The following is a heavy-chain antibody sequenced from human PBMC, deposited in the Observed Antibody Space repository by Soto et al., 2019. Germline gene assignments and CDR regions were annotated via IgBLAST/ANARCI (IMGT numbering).Heavy chain of an antibody. CDR2: IWYDGSNK. CDR3: ARDRLPSGGYEWEYYYYYYGMDV. V-gene: IGHV3-33*01. CDR1: GFTFSSYG. D-gene: IGHD1-26*01. J-gene: IGHJ6*02. Sequence: QVQLVESGGGVVQPGRSLRLSCAAYGFTFSSYGMHWVRQAPGKGLEWVAVIWYDGSNKYYADSVKGRFTISRDNSKNTLYLQMNSLRAEDTAVYYCARDRLPSGGYEWEYYYYYYGMDVWGQGTTVTVSS.